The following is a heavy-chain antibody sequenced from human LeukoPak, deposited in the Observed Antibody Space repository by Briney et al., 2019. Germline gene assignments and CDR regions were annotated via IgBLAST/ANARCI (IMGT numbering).Heavy chain of an antibody. CDR3: ARDPWPNDLPAAHAFDI. V-gene: IGHV1-69*05. CDR1: GYTFTSYG. J-gene: IGHJ3*02. Sequence: ASVKVSCKASGYTFTSYGISWVRQAPGQGLEWMGGIIPIFGTANYAQKFQGRVTITTDESTSTAYMELSSLRSEDTAVYYCARDPWPNDLPAAHAFDIWGQGTMVTVSS. CDR2: IIPIFGTA. D-gene: IGHD2-2*01.